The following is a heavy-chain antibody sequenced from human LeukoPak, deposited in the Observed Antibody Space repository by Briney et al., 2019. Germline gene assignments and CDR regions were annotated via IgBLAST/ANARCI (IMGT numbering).Heavy chain of an antibody. CDR3: ARGKWGSYSRSAFDI. V-gene: IGHV4-61*02. CDR1: GGSISSGSYY. D-gene: IGHD1-26*01. Sequence: SQTLSLTCTVSGGSISSGSYYWSWIRQPAGKGLEWIGRIYTSGSTNYNPSLKSRVTISVDTSKNQFSLKLSSVTAADTAVYYCARGKWGSYSRSAFDIWGQGTMVTVSS. J-gene: IGHJ3*02. CDR2: IYTSGST.